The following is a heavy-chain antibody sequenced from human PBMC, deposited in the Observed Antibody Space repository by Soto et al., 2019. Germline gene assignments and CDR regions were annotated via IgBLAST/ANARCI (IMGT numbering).Heavy chain of an antibody. V-gene: IGHV3-30*18. CDR1: GFTFSSYG. CDR2: ISYDGSNK. Sequence: QVQLVESGGGVVQPGRSLRLSCAASGFTFSSYGMHWVRQAPGKGLEWVAVISYDGSNKYYADSVKGRFTISRDNSKNTLYLQMNSLRAEDTAVYYCAKVGLPVAYDYVWGSYRSSNMDFDYWGQGTLVTVSS. J-gene: IGHJ4*02. CDR3: AKVGLPVAYDYVWGSYRSSNMDFDY. D-gene: IGHD3-16*02.